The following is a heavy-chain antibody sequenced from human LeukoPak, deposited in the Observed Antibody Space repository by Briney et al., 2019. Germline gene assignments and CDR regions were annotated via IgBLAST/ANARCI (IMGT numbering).Heavy chain of an antibody. V-gene: IGHV4-59*08. CDR2: VYYSGST. D-gene: IGHD1-26*01. CDR1: GGSITSCY. CDR3: ARHSGTYRCDFDI. J-gene: IGHJ3*02. Sequence: SETLSLTCTVSGGSITSCYCRWIRQPPGKGLEWIGYVYYSGSTNYNPSLKSRVTISADTSKNQFSLKLSSVTAADTAVYYCARHSGTYRCDFDIWGLGTMVTVSS.